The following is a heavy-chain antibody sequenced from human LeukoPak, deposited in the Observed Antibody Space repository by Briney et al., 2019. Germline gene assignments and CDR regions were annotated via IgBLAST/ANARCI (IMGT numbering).Heavy chain of an antibody. CDR3: TRDRGAMNDFDY. CDR2: TSNHGNDG. V-gene: IGHV3-30*01. CDR1: GFTFSTYP. D-gene: IGHD2-2*01. J-gene: IGHJ4*02. Sequence: GGSLRLSCAASGFTFSTYPMSWVRQSPGKGLEWVAVTSNHGNDGFYADSVKGRFTISRDNSKKTLYLQMDSLRPEDTGVYYCTRDRGAMNDFDYWGQGTLVTVSS.